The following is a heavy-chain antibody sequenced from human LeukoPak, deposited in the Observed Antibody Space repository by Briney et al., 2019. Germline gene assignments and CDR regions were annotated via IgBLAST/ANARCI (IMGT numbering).Heavy chain of an antibody. CDR2: IHYSGST. CDR3: ARLYYGSGSPQFDP. V-gene: IGHV4-59*12. J-gene: IGHJ5*02. Sequence: SETLSFTCTVSGGSISSYYWSWIRQPPGKGLEWSGYIHYSGSTNSNPSLKSRVTISVDTSKNHFSLKLSSVTTADTAVYYCARLYYGSGSPQFDPWGQGTLVTVSS. CDR1: GGSISSYY. D-gene: IGHD3-10*01.